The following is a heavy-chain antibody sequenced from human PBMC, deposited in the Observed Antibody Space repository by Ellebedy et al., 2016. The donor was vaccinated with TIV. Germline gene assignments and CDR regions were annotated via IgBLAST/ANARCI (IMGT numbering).Heavy chain of an antibody. J-gene: IGHJ6*02. Sequence: SETLSLTXAVSGGSISSSNWWSWVRQPPGKGLEWIGEIYHSGSTNYNPSLKSRVTISVDKSKNQFSLKLSSVTAADTAVYYCARDDVVVVTAIRDYYYYYGTDVWGQGTTVTVS. V-gene: IGHV4-4*02. D-gene: IGHD2-21*02. CDR1: GGSISSSNW. CDR3: ARDDVVVVTAIRDYYYYYGTDV. CDR2: IYHSGST.